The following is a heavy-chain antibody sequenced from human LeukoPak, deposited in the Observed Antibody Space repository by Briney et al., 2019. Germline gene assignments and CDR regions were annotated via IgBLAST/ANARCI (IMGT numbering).Heavy chain of an antibody. V-gene: IGHV5-51*01. D-gene: IGHD2-8*01. Sequence: GESLKISCKGSGYSFTSYWIGWVRQMPGKGLEWMGIIYPGDSDTRYSPSFQGQVTISADKSTSTAYLQWSSLKASDTAMYYCATSSPVYAIRGVGAFDIWGQGTMVTVSS. J-gene: IGHJ3*02. CDR3: ATSSPVYAIRGVGAFDI. CDR1: GYSFTSYW. CDR2: IYPGDSDT.